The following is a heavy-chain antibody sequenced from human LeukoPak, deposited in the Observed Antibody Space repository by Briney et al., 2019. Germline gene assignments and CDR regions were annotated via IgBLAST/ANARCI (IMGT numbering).Heavy chain of an antibody. CDR2: ISSSRSYI. V-gene: IGHV3-21*01. CDR3: AREDYVGVNFDY. J-gene: IGHJ4*02. Sequence: GGTLRLSCAASGFTFSSYSMNWVRQAPGKGLEWVSSISSSRSYIYYADSVKGRFTISRDNAENSLYLQMNSLRVEDTAVYYCAREDYVGVNFDYWGQGTLVTVSS. D-gene: IGHD4-17*01. CDR1: GFTFSSYS.